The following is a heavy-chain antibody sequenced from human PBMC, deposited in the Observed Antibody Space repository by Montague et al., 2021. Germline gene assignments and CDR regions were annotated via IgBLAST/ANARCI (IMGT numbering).Heavy chain of an antibody. CDR3: AKDPNILTTVTTGWDC. CDR1: GFTFSNYA. CDR2: IKTGGST. J-gene: IGHJ4*02. D-gene: IGHD4-17*01. Sequence: SLRLSCATSGFTFSNYAMTWVRQAPGKGLEWVSSIKTGGSTYHADSVKGPFTISRDNFQNILYLQMNSLRAEDTALYYCAKDPNILTTVTTGWDCWGQGTLVTVSP. V-gene: IGHV3-23*01.